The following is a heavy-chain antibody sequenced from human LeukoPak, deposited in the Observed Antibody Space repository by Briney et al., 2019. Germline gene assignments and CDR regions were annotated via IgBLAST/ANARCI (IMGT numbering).Heavy chain of an antibody. J-gene: IGHJ4*02. CDR3: ARHDNVPVIRHGFDH. V-gene: IGHV4-59*08. Sequence: SETLSLTCTVSGGSINNYYWSWIRQPPGKGLEWLVYIYSSGVTNYNPSLQSRVTISIDTSKNQFSQKLSSVTAADTAVYYCARHDNVPVIRHGFDHWGQGTLVTVSS. D-gene: IGHD2-8*01. CDR1: GGSINNYY. CDR2: IYSSGVT.